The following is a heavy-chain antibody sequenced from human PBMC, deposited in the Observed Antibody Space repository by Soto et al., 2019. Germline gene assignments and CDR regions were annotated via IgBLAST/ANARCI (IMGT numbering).Heavy chain of an antibody. D-gene: IGHD2-21*02. J-gene: IGHJ4*02. V-gene: IGHV3-72*01. CDR2: IRNKPNGHTT. CDR3: STTVITAPLFEY. CDR1: GFTFSGHY. Sequence: GGSLRLSCEGSGFTFSGHYMDWVRQAPGKGLEWLGRIRNKPNGHTTAYAASVKGRFTISRDDSKNLVYLQMNSLKSEDTALYYCSTTVITAPLFEYWGQGTLVTVSS.